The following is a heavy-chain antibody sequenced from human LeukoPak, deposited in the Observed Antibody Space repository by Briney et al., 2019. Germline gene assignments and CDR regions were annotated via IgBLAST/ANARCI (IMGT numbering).Heavy chain of an antibody. CDR3: ARDLATSIIYYYMDV. Sequence: ASVKVSCKASGYTFTGYFMHWARQAPGQGLEWMGWINPNSGGTKYVQKFQGRITMTRDTSISTAYMELSRLGSDDTAVYYCARDLATSIIYYYMDVWGKGTTVTVSS. CDR1: GYTFTGYF. J-gene: IGHJ6*03. D-gene: IGHD1-26*01. V-gene: IGHV1-2*02. CDR2: INPNSGGT.